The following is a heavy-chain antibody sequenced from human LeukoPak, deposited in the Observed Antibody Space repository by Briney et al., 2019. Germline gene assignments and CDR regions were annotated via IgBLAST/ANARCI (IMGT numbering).Heavy chain of an antibody. J-gene: IGHJ6*01. CDR2: ISYDGSNK. CDR3: ARDGSEDIVVVPAAIKYGMDV. Sequence: PGGSLRLSCAASGFTFSSYAMPWVRQAPGKGLEWVAVISYDGSNKYYADSVKGRFTISRDNSKNTLYLQINSLRAEDTAVYYCARDGSEDIVVVPAAIKYGMDVWGKGPRSPSPQ. D-gene: IGHD2-2*02. V-gene: IGHV3-30-3*01. CDR1: GFTFSSYA.